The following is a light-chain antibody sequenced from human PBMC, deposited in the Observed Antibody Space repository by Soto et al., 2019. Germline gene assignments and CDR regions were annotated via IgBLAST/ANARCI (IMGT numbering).Light chain of an antibody. CDR3: QPYNSYSRT. CDR2: KAS. J-gene: IGKJ1*01. V-gene: IGKV1-5*03. CDR1: ESISNF. Sequence: DIQMTQSPSTLSASVGDRVTITFPASESISNFLAWYQQKPGKAPNLLIYKASSLESGVPSRFSGSGSGTEFTLTISSLQPDDFATYYCQPYNSYSRTFGQGTKVDIK.